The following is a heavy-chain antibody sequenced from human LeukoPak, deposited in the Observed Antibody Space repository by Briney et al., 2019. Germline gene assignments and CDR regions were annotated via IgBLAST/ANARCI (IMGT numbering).Heavy chain of an antibody. CDR2: INPNSSGT. CDR3: ASTLPANLNSYFDY. Sequence: ASVTVSCKASGYTFTGYYMHWVRQAPGQGLEWMGWINPNSSGTNYAQKFQGRVTMTRDTSISTAYMELSRLRSDDTAVYYCASTLPANLNSYFDYWGQGTLVTVSS. CDR1: GYTFTGYY. J-gene: IGHJ4*02. D-gene: IGHD2-21*01. V-gene: IGHV1-2*02.